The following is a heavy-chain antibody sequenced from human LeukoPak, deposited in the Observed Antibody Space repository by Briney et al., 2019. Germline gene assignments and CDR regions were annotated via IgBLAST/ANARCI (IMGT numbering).Heavy chain of an antibody. J-gene: IGHJ6*03. Sequence: PGGSLRLSCAASGFTFSSYWMSWVRQAPGKGLEWVANIKQDGSEKYYVDSVKGRFTISRDNAKNSLYLQMSSLRAEDTAVYYCARDSGYSSSWYARANYYMDVWGKGTTVTVSS. CDR3: ARDSGYSSSWYARANYYMDV. CDR2: IKQDGSEK. CDR1: GFTFSSYW. V-gene: IGHV3-7*01. D-gene: IGHD6-13*01.